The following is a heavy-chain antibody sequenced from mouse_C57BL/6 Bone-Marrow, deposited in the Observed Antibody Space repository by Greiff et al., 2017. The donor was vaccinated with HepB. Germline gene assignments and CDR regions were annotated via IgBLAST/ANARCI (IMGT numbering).Heavy chain of an antibody. D-gene: IGHD2-1*01. CDR1: GYTFTSYW. Sequence: VQLQQPGAELVKPGASVKLSCKASGYTFTSYWMQWVKQRPGQGLEWIGEIDPSDSYTNYNQKFKGKATLTVDTSSSTAYMQLSSLTSEDSAVYYCALLLGRFAYWGQGTLVTVSA. CDR2: IDPSDSYT. J-gene: IGHJ3*01. CDR3: ALLLGRFAY. V-gene: IGHV1-50*01.